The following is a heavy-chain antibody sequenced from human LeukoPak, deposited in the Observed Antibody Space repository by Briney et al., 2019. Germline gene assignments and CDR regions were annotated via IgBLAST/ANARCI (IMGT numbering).Heavy chain of an antibody. Sequence: PGGSLRLSCAASGFTFNTTAMSWVSQAPGKGLEWVSAISGRTGGTYYADSVKGRFTISRDNSKSTLYLQMDSLRAEDTAVYYCAKCGNSGCHLIDYWGQGTLVTVSS. CDR3: AKCGNSGCHLIDY. D-gene: IGHD5-12*01. J-gene: IGHJ4*02. V-gene: IGHV3-23*01. CDR2: ISGRTGGT. CDR1: GFTFNTTA.